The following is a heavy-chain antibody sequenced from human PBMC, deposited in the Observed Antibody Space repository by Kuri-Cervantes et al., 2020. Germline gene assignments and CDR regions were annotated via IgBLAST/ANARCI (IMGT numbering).Heavy chain of an antibody. CDR2: VTPFNGNT. V-gene: IGHV1-45*02. Sequence: SVKVSCKASGYTFTYRYLHWVRQAPGQALEWMGWVTPFNGNTNYAQKFQDRVTITRGMSTSTAYMELSSLRSEDTAVYYCAAMTTVTPNWFDPWGQGTLVTVSS. CDR3: AAMTTVTPNWFDP. D-gene: IGHD4-17*01. CDR1: GYTFTYRY. J-gene: IGHJ5*02.